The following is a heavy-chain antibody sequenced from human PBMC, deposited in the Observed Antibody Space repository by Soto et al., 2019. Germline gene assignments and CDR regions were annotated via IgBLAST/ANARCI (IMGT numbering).Heavy chain of an antibody. CDR2: INPASGST. CDR1: GYTFTHYY. D-gene: IGHD6-25*01. Sequence: QVQLVQSGAEVKKPGASVKLSCRTSGYTFTHYYIHWVRQAPGQGLAWLAIINPASGSTNYAQDFLGRITLTMDTSTTTVYMELSGLRAEDTAIFYCARDLAAGDHWGQRTLVTVSS. J-gene: IGHJ4*02. V-gene: IGHV1-46*01. CDR3: ARDLAAGDH.